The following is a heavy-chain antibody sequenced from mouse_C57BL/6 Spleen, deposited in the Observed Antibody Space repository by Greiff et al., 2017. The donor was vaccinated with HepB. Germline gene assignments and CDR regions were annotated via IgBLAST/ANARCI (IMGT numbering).Heavy chain of an antibody. CDR3: ASTTVVAHGYFDV. D-gene: IGHD1-1*01. J-gene: IGHJ1*03. Sequence: EVMLVESGGGLVKPGGSLKLSCAASGFTFSSYTMSWVRQTPEKRLEWVATISGGGGNTYYPDSVKGRFTISRDNAKNTLYLQMSSLRSEDTALYYCASTTVVAHGYFDVWGTGTTVTVSS. V-gene: IGHV5-9*01. CDR1: GFTFSSYT. CDR2: ISGGGGNT.